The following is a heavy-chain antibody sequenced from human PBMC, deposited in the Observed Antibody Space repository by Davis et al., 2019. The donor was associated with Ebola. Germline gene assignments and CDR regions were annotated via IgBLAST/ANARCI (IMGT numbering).Heavy chain of an antibody. CDR2: MNPNSGNT. J-gene: IGHJ5*02. CDR3: ARGPRIAARSSPTKNWFDP. CDR1: GYTFTSYY. D-gene: IGHD6-6*01. Sequence: ASVKVSCKASGYTFTSYYMHWVRQAPGQGLEWMGWMNPNSGNTGYAQKFQGRVTMTRSTSISTAYMELSSLRSEDTAVYYCARGPRIAARSSPTKNWFDPWGQGTLVTVSS. V-gene: IGHV1-8*02.